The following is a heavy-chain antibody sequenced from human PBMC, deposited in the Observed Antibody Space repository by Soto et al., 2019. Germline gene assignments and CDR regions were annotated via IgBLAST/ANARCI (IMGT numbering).Heavy chain of an antibody. CDR1: GGTFSSYA. Sequence: QVQLVQSGAEVKKPGSSVKVSCKASGGTFSSYAISWVRQAPGQGLEWMGGIIPIFGTANYAQKFQGRVTITADKSTSTAYMELSSVRSEDTAVYYCARDKEGGLSLGTFHWFDPWGQGTLVTVSS. J-gene: IGHJ5*02. CDR2: IIPIFGTA. D-gene: IGHD1-1*01. V-gene: IGHV1-69*06. CDR3: ARDKEGGLSLGTFHWFDP.